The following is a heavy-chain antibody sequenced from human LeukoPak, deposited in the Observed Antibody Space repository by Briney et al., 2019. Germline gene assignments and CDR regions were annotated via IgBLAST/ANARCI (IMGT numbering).Heavy chain of an antibody. D-gene: IGHD3-3*01. V-gene: IGHV1-18*01. CDR2: ISAYNGNT. CDR3: ARDPITYYDFWSGYLYYFDY. Sequence: ASVKVSCKASGYTLTSYGISWVRQAPGQGLEWMGWISAYNGNTNYAQKLQGRVTMTTDTSTSTAYMELRSLRSDGTAVYYCARDPITYYDFWSGYLYYFDYWGQGTLVTVSS. CDR1: GYTLTSYG. J-gene: IGHJ4*02.